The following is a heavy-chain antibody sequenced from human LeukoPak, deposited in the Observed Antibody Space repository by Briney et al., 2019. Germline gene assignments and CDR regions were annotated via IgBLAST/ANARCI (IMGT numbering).Heavy chain of an antibody. CDR2: INHSGST. V-gene: IGHV4-34*01. CDR1: GESFSGYY. D-gene: IGHD1-14*01. Sequence: PSETLSLTCAVYGESFSGYYWSWIRQPPGKGLEWIGEINHSGSTNYNPSLKSRVTISVDTSKNQLSLKLSSVTAADTAVYYCARRGLRGQPRRPFGYWGQGTLVTVSS. CDR3: ARRGLRGQPRRPFGY. J-gene: IGHJ4*02.